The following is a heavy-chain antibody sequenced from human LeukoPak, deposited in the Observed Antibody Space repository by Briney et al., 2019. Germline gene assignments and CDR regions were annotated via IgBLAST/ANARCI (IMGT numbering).Heavy chain of an antibody. V-gene: IGHV3-7*01. CDR2: IKQDGSEK. CDR1: GFTFSSYS. D-gene: IGHD3-9*01. CDR3: AREPNSAIRYFDWLKPTSGGFDY. J-gene: IGHJ4*02. Sequence: PGGSLRLSCAASGFTFSSYSMNWVRQAPGKGLEWVANIKQDGSEKYYVDSVKGRFTISRDNAKNSLYLQMNSLRAEDTAVYYCAREPNSAIRYFDWLKPTSGGFDYWGQGTLVTVSS.